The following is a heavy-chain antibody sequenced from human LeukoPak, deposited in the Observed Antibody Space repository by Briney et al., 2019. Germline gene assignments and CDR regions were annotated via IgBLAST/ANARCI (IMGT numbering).Heavy chain of an antibody. J-gene: IGHJ4*02. CDR1: GFTFSSSA. CDR3: AKGLITMIVVPSY. Sequence: PGGSLRLSCAASGFTFSSSAMSWVRQVPGKGLEWVSGISASGGSTYYADSVRGRFTISRDNSKNTLYLQMNSLRAEDTAVYYCAKGLITMIVVPSYWGQGTLVTVSS. D-gene: IGHD3-22*01. V-gene: IGHV3-23*01. CDR2: ISASGGST.